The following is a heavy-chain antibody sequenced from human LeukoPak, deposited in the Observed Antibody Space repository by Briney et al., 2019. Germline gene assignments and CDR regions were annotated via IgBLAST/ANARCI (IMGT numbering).Heavy chain of an antibody. D-gene: IGHD4-17*01. Sequence: PGGSLRLSCSASGFTFSSFAMHWVRQAPGKGLEYVSAIGSNGGSTYYADTVKGRFTISRDNSKNTLFLQMSSLRAEDTAVYYCVLYGDYGGDYSYYRMDVWGQGTTVTVSS. CDR2: IGSNGGST. CDR3: VLYGDYGGDYSYYRMDV. V-gene: IGHV3-64D*09. CDR1: GFTFSSFA. J-gene: IGHJ6*02.